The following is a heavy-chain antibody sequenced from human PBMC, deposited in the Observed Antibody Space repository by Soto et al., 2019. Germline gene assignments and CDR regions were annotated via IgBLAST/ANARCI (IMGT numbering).Heavy chain of an antibody. CDR2: IYPGDSDT. CDR3: ARPRYYGSGSPNWFDP. V-gene: IGHV5-51*01. D-gene: IGHD3-10*01. CDR1: GYSFTSYW. J-gene: IGHJ5*02. Sequence: GESLKISCKGSGYSFTSYWIGWVRQMPGKGLEWMGIIYPGDSDTRYSPSFQGQVTISADKSISTAYLQWSSLKASDTAMYYCARPRYYGSGSPNWFDPWGQGTLVTVSS.